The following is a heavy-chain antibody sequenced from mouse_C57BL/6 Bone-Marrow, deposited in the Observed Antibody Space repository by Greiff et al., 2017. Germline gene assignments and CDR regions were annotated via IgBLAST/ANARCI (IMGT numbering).Heavy chain of an antibody. V-gene: IGHV6-3*01. CDR3: TGPPYYYGSSSLSY. CDR1: GFTFSNYW. CDR2: IRLKSDNYAT. J-gene: IGHJ3*01. D-gene: IGHD1-1*01. Sequence: EVKVVESGGGLVQPGGSMKLSCVASGFTFSNYWMNWVRQSPEKGLEWVAQIRLKSDNYATHYAESVKGRFTISRDDSKSSVYLQMNNLRAEDTGIYYCTGPPYYYGSSSLSYWGQGTLVTVSA.